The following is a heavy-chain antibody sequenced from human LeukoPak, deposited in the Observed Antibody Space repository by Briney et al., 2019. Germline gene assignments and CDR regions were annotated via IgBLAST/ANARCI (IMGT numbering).Heavy chain of an antibody. D-gene: IGHD3-22*01. CDR2: IIPIFGTA. CDR1: GGTFSSYA. V-gene: IGHV1-69*01. J-gene: IGHJ4*02. Sequence: SVKVSCKASGGTFSSYAISWVRQAPGQGLEWMGGIIPIFGTANNAQKFQGRVTITVDESTSTAYMELSSLRSEDTAVYYCARGYYYDSSGYFRYWGQGTLVTVSS. CDR3: ARGYYYDSSGYFRY.